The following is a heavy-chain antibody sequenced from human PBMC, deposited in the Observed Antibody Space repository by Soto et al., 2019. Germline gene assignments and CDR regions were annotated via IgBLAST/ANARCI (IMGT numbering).Heavy chain of an antibody. CDR3: ARNPNYYDSSGYYYDGGLDY. V-gene: IGHV4-30-2*01. Sequence: SETLSLTCAVSGGSISSGCYAWSWIRKPPGKGPEWIGYIYHSVSTYYNRSLKSRVTISVGRSKNQFCLKLSSVTAADTAVYYCARNPNYYDSSGYYYDGGLDYWGQGTLVTVSS. CDR2: IYHSVST. J-gene: IGHJ4*02. D-gene: IGHD3-22*01. CDR1: GGSISSGCYA.